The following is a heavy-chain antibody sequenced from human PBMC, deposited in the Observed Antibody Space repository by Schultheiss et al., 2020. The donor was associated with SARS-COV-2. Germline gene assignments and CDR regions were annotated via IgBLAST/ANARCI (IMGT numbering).Heavy chain of an antibody. CDR1: GFVFSNRD. Sequence: GGSLRLSCAASGFVFSNRDMHWVRQAPGKGLEWLTLISYDSTNIHYADSVKGRFTISRDNSKNTLYLQMNSLRPEDTAIYYCARDLPPHDYWGQGTLVTVSS. J-gene: IGHJ4*02. CDR3: ARDLPPHDY. CDR2: ISYDSTNI. V-gene: IGHV3-30-3*01.